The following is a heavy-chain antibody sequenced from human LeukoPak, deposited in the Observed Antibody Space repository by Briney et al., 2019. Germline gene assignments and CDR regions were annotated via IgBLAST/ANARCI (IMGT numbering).Heavy chain of an antibody. CDR2: INPSGGST. J-gene: IGHJ5*02. Sequence: GASVKVSCKASGYTFTSYYMHWVRQAPGQGLEWMGIINPSGGSTSYAQKFQGRVTMTRDTSTSTVYMELSSLRSEDTAVYYCAREVLVVVTAIHLNWFDPWGQGTLVTVSS. CDR1: GYTFTSYY. V-gene: IGHV1-46*01. D-gene: IGHD2-21*02. CDR3: AREVLVVVTAIHLNWFDP.